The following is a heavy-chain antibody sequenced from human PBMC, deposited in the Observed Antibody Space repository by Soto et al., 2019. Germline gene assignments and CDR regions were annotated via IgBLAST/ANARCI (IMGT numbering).Heavy chain of an antibody. CDR1: GDSVTNYY. CDR3: AKANSGYGSFDR. V-gene: IGHV4-59*02. D-gene: IGHD5-12*01. Sequence: QVQLQESGPGLVKPSETLSLTCTVSGDSVTNYYCSWIRQSPGEGLEWIGYVLYNGDTKYNPSLKSRVTISMDKSKNQFSLKLTSVTAADTAGYYCAKANSGYGSFDRWGQGTLVTVSS. CDR2: VLYNGDT. J-gene: IGHJ4*02.